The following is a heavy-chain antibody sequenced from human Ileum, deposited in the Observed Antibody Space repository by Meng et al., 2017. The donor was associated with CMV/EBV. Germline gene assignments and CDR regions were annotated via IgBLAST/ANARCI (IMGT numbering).Heavy chain of an antibody. CDR1: GGFISNYY. CDR2: MFYRESA. Sequence: SETLSLTCTVSGGFISNYYWSWIRQPPGKGLEWIGYMFYRESAYYNPSLKSRVTISVDTSKNLFSLRLDSVTAADTAVYYCAGTRYPKPYLNLFEPWGQGTLVTVSS. D-gene: IGHD3-9*01. J-gene: IGHJ5*02. CDR3: AGTRYPKPYLNLFEP. V-gene: IGHV4-59*01.